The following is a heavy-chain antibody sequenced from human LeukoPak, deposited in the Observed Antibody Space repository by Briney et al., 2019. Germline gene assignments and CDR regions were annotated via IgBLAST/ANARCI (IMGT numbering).Heavy chain of an antibody. CDR2: IYYTGST. D-gene: IGHD7-27*01. J-gene: IGHJ4*02. CDR3: ASRKLGNDY. CDR1: GGSVSDYY. V-gene: IGHV4-59*02. Sequence: PSETLSLTCTISGGSVSDYYWSWIRQSPGKGLEWIGYIYYTGSTSYNPSLKSRVTISADTSKNEFSLKLNSVTAADTAVYYCASRKLGNDYWGQGSLVTVSS.